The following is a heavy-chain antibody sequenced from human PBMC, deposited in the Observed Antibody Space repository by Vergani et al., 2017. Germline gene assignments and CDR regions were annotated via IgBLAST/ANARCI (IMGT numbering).Heavy chain of an antibody. CDR1: GFTFSSYE. CDR3: ARESQAYYYGMDV. CDR2: TRNKANSYTT. V-gene: IGHV3-72*01. J-gene: IGHJ6*02. Sequence: EVQLVESGGGLVQPGGSLRLSCAASGFTFSSYEMNWVRQAPGKGLEWVGRTRNKANSYTTEYAASVKGRFTISRDDSKNSLYLQMNSLKTEDTAVYYCARESQAYYYGMDVWGQGTTVTVSS.